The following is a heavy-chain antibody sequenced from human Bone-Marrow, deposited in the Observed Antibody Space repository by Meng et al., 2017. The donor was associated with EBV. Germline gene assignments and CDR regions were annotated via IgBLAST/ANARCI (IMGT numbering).Heavy chain of an antibody. V-gene: IGHV4-39*07. CDR3: ARDRQWFFDL. J-gene: IGHJ2*01. CDR1: GGSMSNTNDY. Sequence: QLQLQESGPGLVKPSXXVSLTCTVSGGSMSNTNDYWGWIRQPPGRGLEWIGSTYFSGNTYYNASLGSRVTMALDTSKNQLSLKLNSVTAADTAVYFCARDRQWFFDLWGRGTLGTVSS. CDR2: TYFSGNT.